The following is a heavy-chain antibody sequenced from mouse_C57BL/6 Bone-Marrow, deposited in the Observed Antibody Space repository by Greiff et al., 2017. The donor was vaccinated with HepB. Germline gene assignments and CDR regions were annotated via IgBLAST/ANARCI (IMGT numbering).Heavy chain of an antibody. V-gene: IGHV3-8*01. D-gene: IGHD2-2*01. CDR1: GYSITSDY. J-gene: IGHJ4*01. CDR2: ISYSGST. Sequence: DVMLVESGPGLAKPSQTLSLTCSVTGYSITSDYWNWIRKFPGNKLEYMGYISYSGSTYYNPSLKSRISITRDTSKNQYYLQLNSVTTEDTATYYCARSDGYDDYAMDYWGQGTSVTVSS. CDR3: ARSDGYDDYAMDY.